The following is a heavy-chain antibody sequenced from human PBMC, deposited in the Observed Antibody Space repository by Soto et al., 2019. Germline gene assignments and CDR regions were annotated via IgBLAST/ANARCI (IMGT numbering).Heavy chain of an antibody. CDR1: GFTFSSYW. CDR3: ARVGYYYDSSGYYIPDAFDI. D-gene: IGHD3-22*01. V-gene: IGHV3-74*01. Sequence: GESLKISCAASGFTFSSYWMHWVRQAPGKGLVWVSRINSDGSSTSYADSVKGRFTISRDNAKNTLYLQMNSLRAEDTAVYYCARVGYYYDSSGYYIPDAFDIWGQGTMVTVSS. CDR2: INSDGSST. J-gene: IGHJ3*02.